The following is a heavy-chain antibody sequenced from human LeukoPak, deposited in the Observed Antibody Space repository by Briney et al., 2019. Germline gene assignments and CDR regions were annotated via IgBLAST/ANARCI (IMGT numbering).Heavy chain of an antibody. CDR3: ASDPGTTVTLDY. Sequence: VASVKVSCKASGYTFTSYYMHWVRQAPGQGLEWMGIINPSGGSTSYAQKFQGRVTMTRDMSTSTVYMELSSLRSEDTAVYYCASDPGTTVTLDYWGQGTLVTVSS. CDR2: INPSGGST. D-gene: IGHD4-17*01. J-gene: IGHJ4*02. V-gene: IGHV1-46*01. CDR1: GYTFTSYY.